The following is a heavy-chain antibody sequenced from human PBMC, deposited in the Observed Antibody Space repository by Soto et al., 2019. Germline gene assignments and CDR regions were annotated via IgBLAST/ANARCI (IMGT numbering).Heavy chain of an antibody. J-gene: IGHJ4*02. CDR1: GFTFDDFG. V-gene: IGHV3-21*01. Sequence: GCLRLSCAASGFTFDDFGLTWVRQVPGKGLEWVSSISSSSSYIYYADSVKGRFTISRDNAKNSLYLQINSLRAEDTAVYYCARDSPSPDYRDYRPFDYWGQGTLVTVSS. CDR2: ISSSSSYI. D-gene: IGHD4-17*01. CDR3: ARDSPSPDYRDYRPFDY.